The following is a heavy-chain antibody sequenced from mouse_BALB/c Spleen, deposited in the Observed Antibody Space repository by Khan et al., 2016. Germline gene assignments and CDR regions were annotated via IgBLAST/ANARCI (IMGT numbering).Heavy chain of an antibody. J-gene: IGHJ3*01. CDR1: GCNIKDTY. CDR2: IDPADDNT. V-gene: IGHV14-3*02. D-gene: IGHD2-4*01. CDR3: ARGVYDYGFAY. Sequence: EVQLQESGAELVKPGASVKLSCTVSGCNIKDTYIHWVKQRPEQGLEWIGRIDPADDNTRYDPKFQGKATITADTSSNTAYLQLSSLTSEDTAVYYCARGVYDYGFAYWGQGTLVTVSA.